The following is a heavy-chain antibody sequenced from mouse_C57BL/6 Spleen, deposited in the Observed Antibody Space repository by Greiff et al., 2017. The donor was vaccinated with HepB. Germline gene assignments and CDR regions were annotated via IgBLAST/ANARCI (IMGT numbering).Heavy chain of an antibody. Sequence: QVQLQQSGPELVKPGASVKISCKASGYAFSSSWMNWVKQRPGKGLEWIGRIYPGDGDTNYNGKFKGKATLTADKSSSTAYMQLSSLTSEDSAVYFCARTVLRAMDYWGQGTSVTVSS. CDR3: ARTVLRAMDY. V-gene: IGHV1-82*01. CDR2: IYPGDGDT. J-gene: IGHJ4*01. D-gene: IGHD1-1*01. CDR1: GYAFSSSW.